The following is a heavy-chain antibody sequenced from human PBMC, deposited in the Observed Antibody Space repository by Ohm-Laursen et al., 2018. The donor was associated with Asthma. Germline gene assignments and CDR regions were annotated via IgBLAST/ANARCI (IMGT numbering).Heavy chain of an antibody. Sequence: SDTLSLTCTVSGGSISSGDYYWSWIRQPPGKGLEWIGYIYYSGSTYYNPSLKSRVTISVDTSKNQFSLKLSSVTAADTAVYYCASAGVEPTVTLFDYWGQGTLVTVSS. D-gene: IGHD4-17*01. CDR1: GGSISSGDYY. J-gene: IGHJ4*02. V-gene: IGHV4-30-4*02. CDR2: IYYSGST. CDR3: ASAGVEPTVTLFDY.